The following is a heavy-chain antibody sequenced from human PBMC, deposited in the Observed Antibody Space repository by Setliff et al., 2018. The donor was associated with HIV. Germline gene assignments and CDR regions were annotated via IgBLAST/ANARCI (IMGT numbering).Heavy chain of an antibody. Sequence: PSEALSLTCTVSGDSISSDFYWSWIRQPPGKGLEWIGEINHSGSTNYNPSLKSRVTISVDTSKILFSLNLNSVTAADTAVYYCARGASKELDYWGPGTLVTVSS. CDR1: GDSISSDFY. CDR2: INHSGST. CDR3: ARGASKELDY. J-gene: IGHJ4*02. V-gene: IGHV4-34*01. D-gene: IGHD1-1*01.